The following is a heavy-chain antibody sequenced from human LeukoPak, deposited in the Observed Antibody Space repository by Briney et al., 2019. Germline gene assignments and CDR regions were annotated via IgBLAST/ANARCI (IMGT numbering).Heavy chain of an antibody. Sequence: GGSLRLSCAASGFTFSSAWMSWVRQAPGKGLEWVARIKSRTDGGTTDYAAPVKGRLTISRDDSKNTVYLQMNSLKTEDTALYYCSTEGYCSGGSCAVFDHWGQGTLVTVSS. CDR3: STEGYCSGGSCAVFDH. J-gene: IGHJ4*02. CDR1: GFTFSSAW. D-gene: IGHD2-15*01. V-gene: IGHV3-15*01. CDR2: IKSRTDGGTT.